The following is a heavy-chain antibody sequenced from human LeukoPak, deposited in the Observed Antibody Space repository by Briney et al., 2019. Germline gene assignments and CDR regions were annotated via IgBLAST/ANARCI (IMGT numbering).Heavy chain of an antibody. D-gene: IGHD1-14*01. CDR2: IYTNGNT. V-gene: IGHV3-66*02. Sequence: GGSLRLSCGAPGFTVSTDYMSWVRQAPGKGLEWVSVIYTNGNTYYADSVKGRFTISRDNSENTLDLQMSSLRAEDTAVYYCARGEPFDVWGQGTMVTVSS. CDR3: ARGEPFDV. CDR1: GFTVSTDY. J-gene: IGHJ3*01.